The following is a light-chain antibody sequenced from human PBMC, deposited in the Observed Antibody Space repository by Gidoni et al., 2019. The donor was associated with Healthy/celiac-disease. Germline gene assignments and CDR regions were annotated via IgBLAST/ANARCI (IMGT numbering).Light chain of an antibody. Sequence: QSALTQPASVSGSPGPPITISCTGTSSDVGSYNLVSWYQQHPGKAPKLTIYEVSKRPSGISNRFSGSKSGNTASLTISGLQAEDEADYYCCSYAGSSTFVFGGGTKLTVL. CDR1: SSDVGSYNL. V-gene: IGLV2-23*02. CDR2: EVS. CDR3: CSYAGSSTFV. J-gene: IGLJ2*01.